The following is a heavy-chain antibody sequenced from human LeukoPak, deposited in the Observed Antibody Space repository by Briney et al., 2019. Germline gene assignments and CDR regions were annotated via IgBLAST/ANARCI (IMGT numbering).Heavy chain of an antibody. CDR3: TNWGDTWGLDF. J-gene: IGHJ4*02. V-gene: IGHV3-7*01. CDR1: GLNFRKSW. CDR2: IKDDGSEN. D-gene: IGHD7-27*01. Sequence: GGSLRLSCAASGLNFRKSWMTWVRQAPGRGLEWVANIKDDGSENYYVDSVKGRFTISRDNAKNSLYLQMDSLSAEDTAVYFCTNWGDTWGLDFWGQGILVSVSS.